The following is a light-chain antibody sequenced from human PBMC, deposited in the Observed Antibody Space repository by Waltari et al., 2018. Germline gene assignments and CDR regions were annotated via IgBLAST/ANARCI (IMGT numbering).Light chain of an antibody. Sequence: QSVLTQPPSASGTPGPRVTISCSGSRSNIGRNTINWYQQVPGTAPKLLIYSINQRPSGVPDRFSGSKSGTSASLAISGLQSEDEADYYCAAWDDSLNGLVVFGGGTKLTVL. J-gene: IGLJ2*01. CDR2: SIN. V-gene: IGLV1-44*01. CDR3: AAWDDSLNGLVV. CDR1: RSNIGRNT.